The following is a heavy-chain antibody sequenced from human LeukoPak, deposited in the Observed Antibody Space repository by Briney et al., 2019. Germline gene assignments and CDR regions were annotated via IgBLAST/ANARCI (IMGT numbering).Heavy chain of an antibody. V-gene: IGHV1-2*02. CDR1: GYTFTGYY. D-gene: IGHD3-22*01. CDR2: INPNSGGT. J-gene: IGHJ4*02. Sequence: PMASVKVSCKASGYTFTGYYMYWVRQAPGQGLEWMGWINPNSGGTNYAQKFQGRVTMTRDTSISTAYMELSRLRSDDTAVYYCASDYYDSSGNFDYWGQGTLVTVSS. CDR3: ASDYYDSSGNFDY.